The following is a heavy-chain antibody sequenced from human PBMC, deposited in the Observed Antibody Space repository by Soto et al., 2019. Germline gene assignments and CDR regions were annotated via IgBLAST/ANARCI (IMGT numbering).Heavy chain of an antibody. J-gene: IGHJ6*02. Sequence: SGPTLVNPTQTLTLTCTFSGFSLSTSGMCVSWIRQPPGKALEWLALTDWDDDKYYSTSLKTRLTISKDTSKNQVVLTMTNMDPVDTATYYCARVFTNGNYYYYYGMDVWGQGTTVTVSS. CDR3: ARVFTNGNYYYYYGMDV. V-gene: IGHV2-70*01. D-gene: IGHD2-8*01. CDR1: GFSLSTSGMC. CDR2: TDWDDDK.